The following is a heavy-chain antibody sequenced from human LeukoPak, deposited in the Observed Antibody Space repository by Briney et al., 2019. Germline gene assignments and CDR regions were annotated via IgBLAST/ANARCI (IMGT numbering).Heavy chain of an antibody. CDR2: ISSGSDYT. CDR3: ATPGGAYDGFDY. Sequence: GGSLRLSCAASGFIFSDYYMSWIRQAPGKGLEWISYISSGSDYTNYADSAKGRFTISRDNAKNSLYLQLNSLRADDTAVYYCATPGGAYDGFDYWGQGTLVTVSS. J-gene: IGHJ4*02. V-gene: IGHV3-11*03. CDR1: GFIFSDYY. D-gene: IGHD5-12*01.